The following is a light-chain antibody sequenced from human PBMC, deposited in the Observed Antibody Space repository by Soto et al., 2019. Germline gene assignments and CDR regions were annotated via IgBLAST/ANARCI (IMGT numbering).Light chain of an antibody. CDR3: QQTLSFTPT. J-gene: IGKJ1*01. CDR1: QAIDSW. CDR2: TGS. V-gene: IGKV1-12*01. Sequence: DIQMTQYPSCVSASVGDRVTITCRASQAIDSWLAWYQQKPGEAPKLLIFTGSLLHSGVPPRFSGSGSGTDGTITISSLQQEDCATYYGQQTLSFTPTFGQGTKVDIK.